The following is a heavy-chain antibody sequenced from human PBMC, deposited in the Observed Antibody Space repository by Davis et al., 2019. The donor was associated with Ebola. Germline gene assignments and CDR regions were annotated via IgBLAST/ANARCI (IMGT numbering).Heavy chain of an antibody. CDR2: IIGGDGKT. V-gene: IGHV3-23*01. J-gene: IGHJ6*02. D-gene: IGHD6-13*01. CDR3: ARGQQLAYYYYGMDV. Sequence: GESLKISCAASGFTFSSYAMSWVRQAPGKGLEWIIGGDGKTYYADSVKGRFTISRDNSKNTLYLQMNSLRAEDTAVYYCARGQQLAYYYYGMDVWGQGTTVTVSS. CDR1: GFTFSSYA.